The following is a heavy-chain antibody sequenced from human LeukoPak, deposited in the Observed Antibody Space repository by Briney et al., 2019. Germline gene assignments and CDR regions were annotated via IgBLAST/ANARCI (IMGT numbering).Heavy chain of an antibody. CDR2: INHSGST. CDR1: GGSFSGCY. J-gene: IGHJ6*02. V-gene: IGHV4-34*01. D-gene: IGHD2-15*01. CDR3: ARGTSHSSRMDV. Sequence: SETLSLTCAVYGGSFSGCYWSWIRQPPGKGLEWIGEINHSGSTNYNPSLKSRVTISVDTSKNQFSLKLSSVTAADTAVYYCARGTSHSSRMDVWGQGTTVTVSS.